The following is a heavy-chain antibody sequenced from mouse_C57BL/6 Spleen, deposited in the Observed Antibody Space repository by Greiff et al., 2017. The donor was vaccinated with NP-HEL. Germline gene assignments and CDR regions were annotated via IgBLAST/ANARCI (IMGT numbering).Heavy chain of an antibody. CDR3: ARDYSTYPWFAY. J-gene: IGHJ3*01. Sequence: VQLQQSGPELVKPGASVKISCKASGYTFTDYYMNWVKQSHGKSLEWIGDINPNNGGTNYNQKFKGKATLTVDKSSSTAYMELRSLTSEDSAVYYCARDYSTYPWFAYWGQGTLVTVSA. D-gene: IGHD2-5*01. V-gene: IGHV1-26*01. CDR2: INPNNGGT. CDR1: GYTFTDYY.